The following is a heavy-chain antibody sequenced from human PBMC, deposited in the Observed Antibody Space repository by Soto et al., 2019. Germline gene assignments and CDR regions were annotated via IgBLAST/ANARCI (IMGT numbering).Heavy chain of an antibody. J-gene: IGHJ4*02. D-gene: IGHD2-15*01. V-gene: IGHV1-18*01. Sequence: ASVKVSCKASGYTFTSYGISWVRQAPGQGLEWMGWISANNGNTNYAQRLQGRVTTTTDTSTNTAYMELRSLRSDDTAVYYCARDDCSGGSCYLDYWGQGTLVTVSS. CDR1: GYTFTSYG. CDR3: ARDDCSGGSCYLDY. CDR2: ISANNGNT.